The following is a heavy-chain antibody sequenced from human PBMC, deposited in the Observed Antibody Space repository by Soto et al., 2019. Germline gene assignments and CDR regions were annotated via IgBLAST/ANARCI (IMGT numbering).Heavy chain of an antibody. CDR3: AKDNRGHDNDAFNF. V-gene: IGHV3-9*01. D-gene: IGHD5-12*01. CDR2: ITWNSGSV. Sequence: EVQLVESGGGLVQPGRSLRLSCVASGFTFDDYGLHWVRQTPEKGLEWVSSITWNSGSVFYADSVKGRFTISRDNAKNSLYLQMNGLRVEDTALYYCAKDNRGHDNDAFNFWGQGTMVTVSS. CDR1: GFTFDDYG. J-gene: IGHJ3*01.